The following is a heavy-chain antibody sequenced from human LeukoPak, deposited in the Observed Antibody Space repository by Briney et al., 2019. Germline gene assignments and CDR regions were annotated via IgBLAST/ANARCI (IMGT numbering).Heavy chain of an antibody. D-gene: IGHD3-9*01. CDR1: GFNLSYYS. Sequence: TGGSLRLSCTASGFNLSYYSMSWVRQAPGKGLEWVANIKQDGSDKHYVDSVRGRFTISRDNSKNTVYLQMNSLRAEDTAVYYCARGYYDTLTGDYYLDYWGQGTLVTVSS. V-gene: IGHV3-7*03. J-gene: IGHJ4*02. CDR3: ARGYYDTLTGDYYLDY. CDR2: IKQDGSDK.